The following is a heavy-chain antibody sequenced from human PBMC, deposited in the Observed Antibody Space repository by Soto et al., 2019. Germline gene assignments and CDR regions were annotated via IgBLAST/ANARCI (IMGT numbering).Heavy chain of an antibody. D-gene: IGHD6-13*01. J-gene: IGHJ4*02. V-gene: IGHV4-4*02. CDR2: VYRTGST. CDR3: ARARATIAAAAIFDC. Sequence: QVQLQESGPGLVKPSGTLSLTCAVSGGSISTSNWWSWVRQPPGKGLEWIGEVYRTGSTNYNPSLECLVIVSVDNSKHQFSRRLTSVTAADTAVYYCARARATIAAAAIFDCWGQGTLVTVSS. CDR1: GGSISTSNW.